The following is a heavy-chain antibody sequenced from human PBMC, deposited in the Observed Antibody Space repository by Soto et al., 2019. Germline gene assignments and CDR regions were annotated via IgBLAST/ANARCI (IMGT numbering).Heavy chain of an antibody. J-gene: IGHJ5*02. Sequence: QVQLQQWGAGLLKPSETLSLTCAVYGGSFSGYYWSWIRQPPGKGLEWIGEINHSGSTNYNPSLKSRVTISVDTSKNPFSLKLSSGTAADTAVYYCARRWFDPWGQGTLVTVSS. CDR2: INHSGST. CDR3: ARRWFDP. CDR1: GGSFSGYY. V-gene: IGHV4-34*01.